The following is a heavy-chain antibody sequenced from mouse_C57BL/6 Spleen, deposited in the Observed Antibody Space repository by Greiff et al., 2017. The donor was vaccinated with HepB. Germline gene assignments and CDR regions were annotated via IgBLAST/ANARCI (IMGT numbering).Heavy chain of an antibody. CDR1: GYTFTSYG. Sequence: QVQLQQSGAELARPGASVKLSCKASGYTFTSYGISWVKQRTGQGLEWIGEIFPRSGNTYYNEKFKGKATLTADKSSSTAYMELRSLTSADSAVYFWARDYGSRHWYFDDWGTGTTVTVSS. V-gene: IGHV1-81*01. CDR3: ARDYGSRHWYFDD. D-gene: IGHD1-1*01. J-gene: IGHJ1*03. CDR2: IFPRSGNT.